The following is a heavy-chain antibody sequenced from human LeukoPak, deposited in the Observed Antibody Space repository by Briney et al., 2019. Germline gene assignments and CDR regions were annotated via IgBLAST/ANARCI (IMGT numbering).Heavy chain of an antibody. D-gene: IGHD2-21*02. J-gene: IGHJ4*02. CDR3: AKWGPHCVGDYCPALDS. Sequence: GGSLRLSCVASRFTFSNYWMSWVRQASGKGLEWVANINQDGSKKVYADSMKGRFTTSRDNAKESLYLQLNSLRADDTAVYYCAKWGPHCVGDYCPALDSWGQGTLVTVSS. CDR2: INQDGSKK. V-gene: IGHV3-7*01. CDR1: RFTFSNYW.